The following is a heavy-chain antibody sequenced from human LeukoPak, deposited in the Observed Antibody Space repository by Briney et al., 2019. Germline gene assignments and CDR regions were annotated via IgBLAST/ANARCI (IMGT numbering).Heavy chain of an antibody. D-gene: IGHD3-10*01. J-gene: IGHJ4*02. Sequence: ASVKVSCKASGYTFTSYYMHWVRQAPGQGLEWMGIINPSGGSTSYAQKFQGRVTMTRDTSISTAYMELSRLRSDDTAMYYCARVTVWFGESYWGQGTLVTVSS. CDR2: INPSGGST. CDR3: ARVTVWFGESY. CDR1: GYTFTSYY. V-gene: IGHV1-46*01.